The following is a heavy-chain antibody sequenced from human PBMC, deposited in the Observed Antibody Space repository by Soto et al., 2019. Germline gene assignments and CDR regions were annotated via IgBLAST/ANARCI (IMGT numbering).Heavy chain of an antibody. CDR3: ARDGNSYYYDSSGYYYYGMDV. Sequence: GASVKVSCKASGYTFTSYAMHWVRQAPGQRLEWMGWINAGNGNTKYSQKFQGRVTITRDTSASTAYMELSSLRSEDTAVYYCARDGNSYYYDSSGYYYYGMDVWGQGTTVTVSS. CDR2: INAGNGNT. V-gene: IGHV1-3*01. CDR1: GYTFTSYA. D-gene: IGHD3-22*01. J-gene: IGHJ6*02.